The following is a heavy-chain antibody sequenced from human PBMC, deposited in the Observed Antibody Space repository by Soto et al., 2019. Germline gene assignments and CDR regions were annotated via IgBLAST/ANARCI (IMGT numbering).Heavy chain of an antibody. CDR2: ISESGHHT. Sequence: DVQLLESGGGLVEPGGSLTLSCAASGFPSSTYALNWVRQAPGKGPEWVSTISESGHHTHYADSVKRRFTISRDKSKNTLSLQMNSLRVDDTDIYYCTKSDGCGGCACYTGTYYYFDVWGRGTLVTVSS. D-gene: IGHD3-16*02. J-gene: IGHJ2*01. CDR1: GFPSSTYA. V-gene: IGHV3-23*01. CDR3: TKSDGCGGCACYTGTYYYFDV.